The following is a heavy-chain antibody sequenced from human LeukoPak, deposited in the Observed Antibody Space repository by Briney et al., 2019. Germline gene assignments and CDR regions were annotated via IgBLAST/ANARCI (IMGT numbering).Heavy chain of an antibody. J-gene: IGHJ4*02. CDR3: ARDGDTAMVTDYFDY. CDR2: ISSSSSYI. CDR1: GFTFSTYR. V-gene: IGHV3-21*01. Sequence: GGSLRLSCVGTGFTFSTYRMNWVRQAPGKGLEWVSSISSSSSYIYYADSVKGRFTISRDNAKNSLYLQMNSLRAEDTAVYYCARDGDTAMVTDYFDYWGQGTLVTVSS. D-gene: IGHD5-18*01.